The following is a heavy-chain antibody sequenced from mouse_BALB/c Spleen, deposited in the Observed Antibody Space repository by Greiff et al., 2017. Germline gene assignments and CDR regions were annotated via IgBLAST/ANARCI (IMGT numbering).Heavy chain of an antibody. Sequence: QVQLKESGPELVKPGASVKISCKASGYAFSSSWMNWVKQRPGQGLEWIGRIYPGDGDTNYNGKFKGKATLTADKSSSTAYMPISSLTSVDSAVYFCARDTNHWYFDVWGAGTTVTVSS. CDR1: GYAFSSSW. J-gene: IGHJ1*01. CDR2: IYPGDGDT. CDR3: ARDTNHWYFDV. D-gene: IGHD1-1*01. V-gene: IGHV1-82*01.